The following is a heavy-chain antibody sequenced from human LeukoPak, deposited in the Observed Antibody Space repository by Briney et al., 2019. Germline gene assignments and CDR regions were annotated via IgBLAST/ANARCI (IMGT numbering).Heavy chain of an antibody. Sequence: PGGSLRLSCGASGFAFSTYAMHWVRQTPDKGLEWVAFISSGGTSENYADSVKGRFTISRDNSKNTLYMRMNNLTPEDTAVYYCAEGYRSTTSYGNWFDPWGQGTLVTVSS. CDR1: GFAFSTYA. CDR2: ISSGGTSE. D-gene: IGHD2-2*01. J-gene: IGHJ5*02. V-gene: IGHV3-30*03. CDR3: AEGYRSTTSYGNWFDP.